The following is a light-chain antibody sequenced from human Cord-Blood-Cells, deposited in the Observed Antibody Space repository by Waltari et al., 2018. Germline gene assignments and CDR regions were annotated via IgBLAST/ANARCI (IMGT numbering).Light chain of an antibody. CDR2: AAS. CDR3: QQSYSTPRT. Sequence: DIQMTQSPSSLYAPVVHRVTITCRASQSISSYLNWYQQKPGKAPKLLIYAASSLQSGVPSRFSGSGSGTDFTLTISSLQPEDFATYYCQQSYSTPRTFGQGTKVEIK. CDR1: QSISSY. V-gene: IGKV1-39*01. J-gene: IGKJ1*01.